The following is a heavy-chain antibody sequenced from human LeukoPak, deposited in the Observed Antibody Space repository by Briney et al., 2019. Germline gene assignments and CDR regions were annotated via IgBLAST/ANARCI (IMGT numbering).Heavy chain of an antibody. CDR2: IYPRDSDT. V-gene: IGHV5-51*01. J-gene: IGHJ3*02. Sequence: GESLKIPCKGFEYILPPYCMAWVRQRPEKALNFLGIIYPRDSDTRYSPFFQGRVTISADKSVSTAYLQWSSLKASDSARYYCATTGTSTYNSALDIWGQGTVVTVSS. CDR1: EYILPPYC. CDR3: ATTGTSTYNSALDI. D-gene: IGHD1-14*01.